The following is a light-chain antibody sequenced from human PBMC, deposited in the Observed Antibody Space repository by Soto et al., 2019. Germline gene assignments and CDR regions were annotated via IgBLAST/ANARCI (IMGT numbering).Light chain of an antibody. Sequence: EIVLTQSPGTLSLSPGERATLSCRASQSVSSNYLVWYQQKPGQAPRLLVFDASNRATGIPHRFSGSGSGIDFSLTISRLEPADFEVYYCQQYGSSPITFGGGTKVEIK. J-gene: IGKJ4*01. CDR3: QQYGSSPIT. CDR1: QSVSSNY. V-gene: IGKV3-20*01. CDR2: DAS.